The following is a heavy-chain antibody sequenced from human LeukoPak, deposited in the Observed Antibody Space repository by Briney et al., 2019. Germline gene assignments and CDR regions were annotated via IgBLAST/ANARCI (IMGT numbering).Heavy chain of an antibody. J-gene: IGHJ4*02. CDR3: ARRQRGFGELLDY. CDR1: GYTFTGYY. V-gene: IGHV1-2*02. D-gene: IGHD3-10*01. Sequence: ASVKVSCKASGYTFTGYYMHWVRQAPGQGLEWMGWINPNSGGTNYAQKFQGRVTMTRDTSISTAYMELSSLRSDDTAVYFCARRQRGFGELLDYWGQGTLVTVSS. CDR2: INPNSGGT.